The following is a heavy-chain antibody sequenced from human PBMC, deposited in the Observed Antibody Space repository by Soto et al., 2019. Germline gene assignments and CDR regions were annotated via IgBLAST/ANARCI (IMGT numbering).Heavy chain of an antibody. D-gene: IGHD3-3*01. CDR1: GYTFTSYS. Sequence: QVQLVQSGAEVKKPGASVKVSCKASGYTFTSYSMSWVRQATGQGHDWLGVINPSCGSTTYAQKLQGRGTMTRDTATRPVYIELSSPRSDDTAVYYCATSFDLWSGHDADLMREGDVFDVWGQGTTVTVSS. V-gene: IGHV1-46*04. CDR3: ATSFDLWSGHDADLMREGDVFDV. CDR2: INPSCGST. J-gene: IGHJ3*01.